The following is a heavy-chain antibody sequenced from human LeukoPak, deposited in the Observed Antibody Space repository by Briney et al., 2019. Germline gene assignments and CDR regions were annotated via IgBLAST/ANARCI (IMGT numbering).Heavy chain of an antibody. CDR3: ASWGFYYYGSGSYIPIGQHFDY. V-gene: IGHV1-8*03. Sequence: ASVKVSCKASGYTFTSYDINWVRQATGQGLEWMGWMNPNSGNTDYAQKFQGRVTITRNTSISTAYMELSSLRSEDTAVYYCASWGFYYYGSGSYIPIGQHFDYWGQGTLVTVSS. J-gene: IGHJ4*02. D-gene: IGHD3-10*01. CDR2: MNPNSGNT. CDR1: GYTFTSYD.